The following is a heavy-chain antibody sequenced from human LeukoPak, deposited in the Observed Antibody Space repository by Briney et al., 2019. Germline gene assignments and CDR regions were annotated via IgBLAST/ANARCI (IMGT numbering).Heavy chain of an antibody. CDR2: IYTSGST. J-gene: IGHJ3*02. V-gene: IGHV4-4*07. CDR3: AGRFLEWLPNAFDI. Sequence: SETLSLTCTVSGGSISSYYWSWIRQPAGKGLEWIGRIYTSGSTNYNPSLKSRVTTSVDTSKNQFSLKLSSVTAADTAVYYCAGRFLEWLPNAFDIWGQGTMVTVSS. CDR1: GGSISSYY. D-gene: IGHD3-3*01.